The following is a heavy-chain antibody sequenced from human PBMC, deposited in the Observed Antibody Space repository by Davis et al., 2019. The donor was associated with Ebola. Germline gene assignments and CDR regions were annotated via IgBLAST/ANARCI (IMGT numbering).Heavy chain of an antibody. V-gene: IGHV6-1*01. CDR3: ARGWLRSKFDY. CDR1: GDSVFGKNGA. Sequence: HSQTLSLTCAISGDSVFGKNGAWNWIRQSPSRGLEWLGRTYYKSKWYNDYAVSVKSRITINADTSKNELSLHLNSVTPEDTAVYYCARGWLRSKFDYWGQGTLVTVSS. J-gene: IGHJ4*02. CDR2: TYYKSKWYN. D-gene: IGHD5-12*01.